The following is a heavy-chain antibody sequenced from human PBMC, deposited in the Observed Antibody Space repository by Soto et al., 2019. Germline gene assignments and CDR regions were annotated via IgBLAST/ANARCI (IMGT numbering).Heavy chain of an antibody. CDR3: ARVQPLWFGELLYDY. J-gene: IGHJ4*02. V-gene: IGHV1-69*02. Sequence: QVQLVQSGAEVKKPGSSVKVSCKASGGTFSSYTISWVRQAPGQGLEWMGRIIPILGIANYAQKFQGRVTITADKSTSTAYMELSSLRSEDTAVYYCARVQPLWFGELLYDYWGQGTLVTVSS. D-gene: IGHD3-10*01. CDR1: GGTFSSYT. CDR2: IIPILGIA.